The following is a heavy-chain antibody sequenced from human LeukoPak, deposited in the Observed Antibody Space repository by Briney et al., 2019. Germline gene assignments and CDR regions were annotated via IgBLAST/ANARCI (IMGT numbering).Heavy chain of an antibody. CDR3: ARGEGSPSNDFDY. CDR2: IYYSGST. J-gene: IGHJ4*01. V-gene: IGHV4-59*01. CDR1: GGSISSYY. D-gene: IGHD4-11*01. Sequence: SETLSLTCTVSGGSISSYYWSWIRQPPGKGLEWIGYIYYSGSTNYNPSLKSRVTISVDTSKNQFSLRLSSVTAADTAVYYCARGEGSPSNDFDYWGQEPWSPSPQ.